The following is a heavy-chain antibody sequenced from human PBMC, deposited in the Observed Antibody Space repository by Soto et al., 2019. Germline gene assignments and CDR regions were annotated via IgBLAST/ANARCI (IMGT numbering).Heavy chain of an antibody. CDR1: GYTFTSYG. J-gene: IGHJ6*02. Sequence: ASVKVSCKASGYTFTSYGISWVRQAPGQGLEWMGWISAYNGNTNYAQKLQGRVTMTTDTSTSTAYMELRSLRSDDTAVYYCARDFDSSGYYYDYYGMDVWGQGTTVTVSS. CDR2: ISAYNGNT. D-gene: IGHD3-22*01. V-gene: IGHV1-18*01. CDR3: ARDFDSSGYYYDYYGMDV.